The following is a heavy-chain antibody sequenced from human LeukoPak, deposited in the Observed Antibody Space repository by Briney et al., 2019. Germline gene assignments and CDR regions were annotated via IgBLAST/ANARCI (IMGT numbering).Heavy chain of an antibody. Sequence: PSETLSLTCTVSGGSISSGGYSWSWIRQPPGKGLEWIGYIDYSGSTYYNPSLKSRVTISVDTSKNQFSLKLSSVTAADTAVYYCARRRLTTVVRGVPQSGYFDLWGRGTLVTVSS. CDR2: IDYSGST. J-gene: IGHJ2*01. CDR3: ARRRLTTVVRGVPQSGYFDL. V-gene: IGHV4-30-2*03. D-gene: IGHD3-10*01. CDR1: GGSISSGGYS.